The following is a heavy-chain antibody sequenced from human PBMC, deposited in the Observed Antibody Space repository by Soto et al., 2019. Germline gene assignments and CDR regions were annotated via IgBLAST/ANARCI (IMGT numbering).Heavy chain of an antibody. CDR2: IKQDGSEK. CDR3: ARLDYYDSSGSKRGDY. D-gene: IGHD3-22*01. CDR1: GFTFSSYW. Sequence: GGSLRLSCAASGFTFSSYWMSWVRQAPGKGLEWVANIKQDGSEKYYVDSVKGRFTISRDNAKNSLYLQMNSLRAEDTAVYYCARLDYYDSSGSKRGDYWGQGTLVTVSS. V-gene: IGHV3-7*01. J-gene: IGHJ4*02.